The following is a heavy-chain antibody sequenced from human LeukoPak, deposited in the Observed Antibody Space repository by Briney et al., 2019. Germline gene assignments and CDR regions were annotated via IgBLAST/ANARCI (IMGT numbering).Heavy chain of an antibody. CDR2: IYPGDSDT. CDR1: GYSFTSYW. V-gene: IGHV5-51*01. J-gene: IGHJ4*02. D-gene: IGHD1-1*01. CDR3: ARRTTGTGWFDY. Sequence: GESPKISCKGSGYSFTSYWIGWVRQMPGKGLEWMGIIYPGDSDTRYRPSFQGQVTISVDKSISTAHLQWSSLKASDTAMYYCARRTTGTGWFDYWGQGTLGTLSS.